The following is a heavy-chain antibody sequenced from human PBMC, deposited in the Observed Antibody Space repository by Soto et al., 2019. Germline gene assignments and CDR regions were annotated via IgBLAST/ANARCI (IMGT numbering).Heavy chain of an antibody. Sequence: ASVKVSCKASGYTFTSYGISWVRQAPGQGLEWMGWISAYNGNTNYAQKLQGRVTMTTDTSTSTAYMELRSLRSDDTAVYYCARDSGVHLPILGVANVYGMDVWGQGTKVTVFS. J-gene: IGHJ6*02. CDR2: ISAYNGNT. V-gene: IGHV1-18*01. CDR3: ARDSGVHLPILGVANVYGMDV. CDR1: GYTFTSYG. D-gene: IGHD3-3*01.